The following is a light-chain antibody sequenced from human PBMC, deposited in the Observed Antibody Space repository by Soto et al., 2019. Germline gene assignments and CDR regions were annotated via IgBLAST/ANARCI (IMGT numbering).Light chain of an antibody. J-gene: IGKJ4*01. CDR3: QQYGNSPLT. V-gene: IGKV3-20*01. CDR2: GAS. CDR1: QIVSGSY. Sequence: EIVLTQSPGTLSLSPGERATLSCRASQIVSGSYLAWYQQKPGQAPRLLIYGASSRATGIPDRFSGSGSGRDFTLTISRLEPEDFVVYYCQQYGNSPLTFGGGTKVEIK.